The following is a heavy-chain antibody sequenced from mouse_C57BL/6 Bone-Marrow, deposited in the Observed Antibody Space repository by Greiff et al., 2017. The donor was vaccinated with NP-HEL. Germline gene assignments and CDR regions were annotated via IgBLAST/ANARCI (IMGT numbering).Heavy chain of an antibody. D-gene: IGHD2-2*01. CDR3: ARKWFYFDY. Sequence: EVQGVESGPELVKPGASVKIPCKASGYTFTDYNMDWVKQSHGKSLEWIGDINPNNGGTIYNQKFKGKATLTVDKSSSTAYMELRSLTSEDTAVYYCARKWFYFDYWGQGTTLTVSS. J-gene: IGHJ2*01. CDR2: INPNNGGT. V-gene: IGHV1-18*01. CDR1: GYTFTDYN.